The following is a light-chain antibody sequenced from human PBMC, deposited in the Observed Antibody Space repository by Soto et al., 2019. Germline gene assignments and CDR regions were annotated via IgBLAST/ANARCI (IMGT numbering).Light chain of an antibody. V-gene: IGKV3-11*01. CDR2: DAS. J-gene: IGKJ3*01. Sequence: EILLTQSPATLSLSPGERATLSCRASQSVISYLAWYQQKPGQAPRLLIYDASNRATGIPARFSGSGSGTDFTLTISSLEPEDFAVYYCQQRSNWPLLFTFGPGTKVDIK. CDR3: QQRSNWPLLFT. CDR1: QSVISY.